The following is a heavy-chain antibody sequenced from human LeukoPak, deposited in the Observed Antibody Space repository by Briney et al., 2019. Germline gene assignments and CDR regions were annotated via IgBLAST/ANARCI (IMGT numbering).Heavy chain of an antibody. V-gene: IGHV4-39*02. J-gene: IGHJ4*02. D-gene: IGHD3-22*01. CDR2: FYYSGST. Sequence: SETLSLTCTVSGGSISSSSFYWGWIRQPPRKGLEWIGSFYYSGSTYYNPSLKSRVTISVDTSKNQFSLKLSSVTAADTAVYYCAREVYYYDSSGYPFDYWGQGTLVTVSS. CDR1: GGSISSSSFY. CDR3: AREVYYYDSSGYPFDY.